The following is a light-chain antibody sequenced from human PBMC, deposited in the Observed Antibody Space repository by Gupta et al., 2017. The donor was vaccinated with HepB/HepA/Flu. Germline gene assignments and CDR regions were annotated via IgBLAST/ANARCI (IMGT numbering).Light chain of an antibody. V-gene: IGKV1-5*03. CDR2: QAS. Sequence: DIQMTQSPSTLSASVGDRVTITCRASQSINSWLAWYQQKPGQAPKLVIYQASTLESGVPSRFSDSGSGTEFTLTISSLQPDDFATYYCQQDNSYPCTFGHGTKVDIK. CDR3: QQDNSYPCT. CDR1: QSINSW. J-gene: IGKJ3*01.